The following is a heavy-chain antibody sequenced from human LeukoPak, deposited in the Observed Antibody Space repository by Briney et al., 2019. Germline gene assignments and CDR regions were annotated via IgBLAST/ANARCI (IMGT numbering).Heavy chain of an antibody. CDR1: VGSISSYY. CDR3: ARATWDDYSHIDY. J-gene: IGHJ4*02. D-gene: IGHD4-11*01. V-gene: IGHV4-59*01. CDR2: IYYSGST. Sequence: PSETLSLTCTVSVGSISSYYWSWIRQPPGKGLEWIGYIYYSGSTNYNPSLTSRVTISVDTSKHQFSLKLSSVTAADTAVYYCARATWDDYSHIDYWGQGTLVTVSS.